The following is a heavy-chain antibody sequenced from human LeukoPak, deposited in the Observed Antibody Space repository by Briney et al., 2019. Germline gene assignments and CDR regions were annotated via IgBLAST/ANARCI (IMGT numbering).Heavy chain of an antibody. CDR2: INPNNGGT. J-gene: IGHJ1*01. CDR3: ARGSYDSSDFEYFHH. CDR1: GYTFTGNY. Sequence: ASVKVSCKASGYTFTGNYMHWVRQAPGQGLAWMGWINPNNGGTNYAQKFQSRVTMTRDTSIGTAYMELNRLRSDDTAVYYCARGSYDSSDFEYFHHWGQGTLVTVSS. V-gene: IGHV1-2*02. D-gene: IGHD3-22*01.